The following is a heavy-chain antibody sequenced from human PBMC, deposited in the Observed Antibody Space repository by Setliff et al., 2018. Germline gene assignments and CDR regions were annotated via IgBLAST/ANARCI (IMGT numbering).Heavy chain of an antibody. V-gene: IGHV3-7*03. Sequence: GGSLRLSCATSGFTFSSYWMSWVRQAPGKGLEWVGNINQDGSGKYYVDSVKGRFTISRDNAKNSLYVQMNSLRAEDTAVYYCAKNGFGVVALGVNNWFDPWGQGTLVTVSS. J-gene: IGHJ5*02. CDR1: GFTFSSYW. CDR2: INQDGSGK. D-gene: IGHD3-10*01. CDR3: AKNGFGVVALGVNNWFDP.